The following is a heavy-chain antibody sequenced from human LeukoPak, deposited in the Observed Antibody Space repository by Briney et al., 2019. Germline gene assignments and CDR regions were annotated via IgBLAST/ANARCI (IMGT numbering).Heavy chain of an antibody. J-gene: IGHJ3*02. V-gene: IGHV1-46*01. CDR3: ARRMTGLMVRGALDAFDI. D-gene: IGHD3-10*01. CDR1: GYTFTSYY. Sequence: ASVKVSCKASGYTFTSYYMHWVRQAPGQGLEWMGIINPSGGTTSYAQKFQGRVTMTRDTSTRTVYMELSSLRSEDTAVYYCARRMTGLMVRGALDAFDIWGQGTMVTVSS. CDR2: INPSGGTT.